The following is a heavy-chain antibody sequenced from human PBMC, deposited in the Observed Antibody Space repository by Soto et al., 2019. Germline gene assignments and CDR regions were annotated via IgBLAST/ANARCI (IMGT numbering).Heavy chain of an antibody. D-gene: IGHD1-1*01. CDR2: IYYSGST. V-gene: IGHV4-30-4*01. J-gene: IGHJ4*02. CDR1: GGSISSGDYY. Sequence: SETLSLTCTVSGGSISSGDYYWSWIRQPPGKGLEWIGYIYYSGSTYYNPSLKSRVTISVDTPKNQFSLKLSSVTAADTAVYYCARVPNEEHFDYWGQGPLVTVSS. CDR3: ARVPNEEHFDY.